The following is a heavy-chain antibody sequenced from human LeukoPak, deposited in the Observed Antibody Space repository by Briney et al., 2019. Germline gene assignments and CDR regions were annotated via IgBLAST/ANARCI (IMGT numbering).Heavy chain of an antibody. V-gene: IGHV3-30-3*01. Sequence: PGGSLRLSCAASGFTFSSYAMHWVRQAPGKGLEWVAVISYDGSNKYYADSVKGRFTISRDNSKNTLYLQMNSLRAEDTAVYYCARDRTPGTAAAGTYYYYGMDVWGQGTTVTVSS. J-gene: IGHJ6*02. CDR1: GFTFSSYA. D-gene: IGHD6-13*01. CDR2: ISYDGSNK. CDR3: ARDRTPGTAAAGTYYYYGMDV.